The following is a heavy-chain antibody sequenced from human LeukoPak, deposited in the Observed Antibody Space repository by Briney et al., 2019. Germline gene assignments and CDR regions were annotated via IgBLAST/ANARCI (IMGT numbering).Heavy chain of an antibody. J-gene: IGHJ4*02. CDR2: LYYSGST. D-gene: IGHD6-19*01. Sequence: TSETLSLTCTVSGGSFSGYYWSWIRQPPGKGLEWIGFLYYSGSTNYNPSLRSRVTISVDTSKNQFSLKLRSVTAADTAVYYCARHQHSSAWYEVWGQGTLVSVSS. CDR3: ARHQHSSAWYEV. V-gene: IGHV4-59*08. CDR1: GGSFSGYY.